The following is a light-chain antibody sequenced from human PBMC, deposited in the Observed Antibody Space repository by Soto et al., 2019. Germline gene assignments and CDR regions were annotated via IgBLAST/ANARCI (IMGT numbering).Light chain of an antibody. CDR1: SSDVGGYNY. CDR3: SSYTISSTLVV. CDR2: EVS. V-gene: IGLV2-14*01. Sequence: QSALTQPASVSGSPGQSITISCTGTSSDVGGYNYVSWYQQHPGKAPKLMIYEVSNRPSGVSYRFSGSKSGNTASLTISGLQAEDEADYYCSSYTISSTLVVFGGGTKLTVL. J-gene: IGLJ2*01.